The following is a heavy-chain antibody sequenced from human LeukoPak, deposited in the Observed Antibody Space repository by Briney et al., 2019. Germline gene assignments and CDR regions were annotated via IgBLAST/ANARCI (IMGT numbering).Heavy chain of an antibody. D-gene: IGHD3-10*01. CDR2: LNPNSGGT. Sequence: GASVKVSCKASGYTFTGYYIHWVRQAPGQGLEWMGWLNPNSGGTNYAQKFQGRVTMTRDTSISTAYMELSRLRSDDTAVYYCARGLYYYGSGSNDAFDIWGQGTMVTVSS. CDR1: GYTFTGYY. V-gene: IGHV1-2*02. J-gene: IGHJ3*02. CDR3: ARGLYYYGSGSNDAFDI.